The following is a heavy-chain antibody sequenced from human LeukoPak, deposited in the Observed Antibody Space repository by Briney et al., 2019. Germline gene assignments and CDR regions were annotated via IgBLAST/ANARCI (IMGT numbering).Heavy chain of an antibody. CDR1: GGSISSYY. CDR3: VRDRGSSGWEGFQH. V-gene: IGHV4-59*01. CDR2: IYYSGST. Sequence: SETLSLTCTVSGGSISSYYWSWIRQPPGKGLEWIGYIYYSGSTNYNPSLKSRVTISVDTSKNQFSLKLSSVTAADTAVYYCVRDRGSSGWEGFQHWGQGTLVTVSS. D-gene: IGHD6-19*01. J-gene: IGHJ1*01.